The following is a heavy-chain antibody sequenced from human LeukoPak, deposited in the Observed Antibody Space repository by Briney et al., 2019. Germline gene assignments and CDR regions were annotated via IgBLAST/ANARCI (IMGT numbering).Heavy chain of an antibody. CDR1: GYAFSPYS. D-gene: IGHD1-26*01. Sequence: PAKSMKLSCAATGYAFSPYSMHWVRKAPAATMEWLAVITYDGNVKYYADSVKGRFTVSRDNSKKTLFLQMISLRHEDTAFYYCAREERKGAAYYLDAWGQGTLVTVSS. V-gene: IGHV3-30-3*01. CDR3: AREERKGAAYYLDA. CDR2: ITYDGNVK. J-gene: IGHJ4*02.